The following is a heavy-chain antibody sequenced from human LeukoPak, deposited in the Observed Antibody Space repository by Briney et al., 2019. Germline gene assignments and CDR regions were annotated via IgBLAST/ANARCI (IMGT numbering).Heavy chain of an antibody. Sequence: VASVKVSCKASGYTFTSYGISWVRQAPGQGLEWMGWISAYNGNTNYAQKLQGRVTMTTDTSTSTAYMELRSLRSDDTAVYYCARDPLYAWGSYRYPHFDYWGQGTLVTVSS. V-gene: IGHV1-18*04. J-gene: IGHJ4*02. CDR2: ISAYNGNT. D-gene: IGHD3-16*02. CDR3: ARDPLYAWGSYRYPHFDY. CDR1: GYTFTSYG.